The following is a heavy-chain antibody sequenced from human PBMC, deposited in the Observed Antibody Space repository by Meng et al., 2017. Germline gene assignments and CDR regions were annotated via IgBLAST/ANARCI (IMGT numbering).Heavy chain of an antibody. V-gene: IGHV1-69*01. CDR3: ARDESYIAVAGPNGFDP. Sequence: VPLVQSACEVYNRGSSWKASCKASGGTFSRYAISWVRQAPGQGLEWMGGIIPIFGTANYAQKFQGRVTITADESTSTAYMELSSLRSEDTAVYYCARDESYIAVAGPNGFDPWGQGTLVTVSS. CDR2: IIPIFGTA. D-gene: IGHD6-19*01. CDR1: GGTFSRYA. J-gene: IGHJ5*02.